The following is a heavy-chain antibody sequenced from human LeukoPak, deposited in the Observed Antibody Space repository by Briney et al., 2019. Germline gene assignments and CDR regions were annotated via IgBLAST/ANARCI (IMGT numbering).Heavy chain of an antibody. CDR1: GYSFTSYW. J-gene: IGHJ4*02. D-gene: IGHD4/OR15-4a*01. V-gene: IGHV5-51*01. CDR2: IYPGDSDT. CDR3: ARLSSTTMVVH. Sequence: GESRKISCKGAGYSFTSYWIGWVRQMPGKGLEWMGIIYPGDSDTRYGPSFQGQVTISADKSISTAYLQWSSLKASDTVIYYCARLSSTTMVVHWGQGNLVTVSS.